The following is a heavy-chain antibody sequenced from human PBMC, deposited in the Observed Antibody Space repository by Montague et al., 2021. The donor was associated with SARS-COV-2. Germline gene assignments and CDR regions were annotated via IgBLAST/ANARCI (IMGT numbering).Heavy chain of an antibody. CDR1: GFTVSSNY. D-gene: IGHD1-7*01. Sequence: SLRLSCAASGFTVSSNYMSWVRQAPGKGLEWVSVIYSGGSTYYAXSVKGRFTISRHNSKNTLYLQMNSLRAEDTAVYYCARGPFDWNYLDYYYYMDVWGQGTLVTVSS. CDR2: IYSGGST. CDR3: ARGPFDWNYLDYYYYMDV. J-gene: IGHJ6*03. V-gene: IGHV3-53*04.